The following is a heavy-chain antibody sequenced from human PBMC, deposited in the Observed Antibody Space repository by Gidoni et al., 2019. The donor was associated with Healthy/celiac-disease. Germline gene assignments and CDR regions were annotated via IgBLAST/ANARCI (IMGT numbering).Heavy chain of an antibody. V-gene: IGHV3-30*18. CDR2: ISYDGSNK. Sequence: QVQLVESGGGVVQPGRSLRLSCAASGFTFSSYGMHWVRQAPGKGLEWVAVISYDGSNKYYADSVKGRFTISRDNSKNTLYLQMNSLRAEDTAVYYCAKEGLGGQKVVITDFFDYWGQGTLVTVSS. J-gene: IGHJ4*02. CDR1: GFTFSSYG. CDR3: AKEGLGGQKVVITDFFDY. D-gene: IGHD3-22*01.